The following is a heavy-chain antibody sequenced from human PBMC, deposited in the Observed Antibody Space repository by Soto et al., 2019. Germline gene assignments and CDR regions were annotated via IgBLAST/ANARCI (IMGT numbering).Heavy chain of an antibody. J-gene: IGHJ4*02. V-gene: IGHV3-30-3*01. Sequence: QVQVVESGGGVVQPGGSLRLSCAASGFSFSTSAMHWVRQAPGKGLEWMAMISYGGNNKYYADSVKGRFTISRDISESTLYLQMNSLRTEDTAVYYCAREEFEDGRGLFGYWGQGTLVSVSS. CDR1: GFSFSTSA. CDR3: AREEFEDGRGLFGY. D-gene: IGHD3-22*01. CDR2: ISYGGNNK.